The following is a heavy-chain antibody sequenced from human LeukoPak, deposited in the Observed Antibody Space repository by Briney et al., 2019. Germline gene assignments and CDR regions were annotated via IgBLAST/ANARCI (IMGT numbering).Heavy chain of an antibody. CDR2: IWYDGSNK. V-gene: IGHV3-33*06. CDR3: AKRGYNISQLRLYYFDY. J-gene: IGHJ4*02. D-gene: IGHD3-10*01. Sequence: GRSLRLSCAASGFTFRNYGMHWVRQAPGKGLEWVAVIWYDGSNKYYADSVKGRFTISRDNSKNTLYLQMNSLRAEDTAVYYCAKRGYNISQLRLYYFDYWGQGTLVTVSS. CDR1: GFTFRNYG.